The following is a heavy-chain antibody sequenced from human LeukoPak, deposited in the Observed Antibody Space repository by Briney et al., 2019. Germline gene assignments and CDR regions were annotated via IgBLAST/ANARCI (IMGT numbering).Heavy chain of an antibody. CDR3: ARRGPSIAARPFDY. J-gene: IGHJ4*02. CDR1: GGSISSYY. Sequence: SETLSLTCTVSGGSISSYYWSWIRQPAGKGLEWIGRIYTSGSTNYNPSLKSRVTISVDTSKNQFSLKLSSVTAADTAVYYCARRGPSIAARPFDYWGQGTLVTVSS. D-gene: IGHD6-6*01. V-gene: IGHV4-4*07. CDR2: IYTSGST.